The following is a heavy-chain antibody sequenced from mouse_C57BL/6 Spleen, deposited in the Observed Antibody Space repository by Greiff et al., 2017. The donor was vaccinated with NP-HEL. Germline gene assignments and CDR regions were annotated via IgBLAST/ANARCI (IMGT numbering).Heavy chain of an antibody. CDR2: IDPETGGT. V-gene: IGHV1-15*01. D-gene: IGHD2-4*01. J-gene: IGHJ4*01. CDR3: TSDDYYYAMDY. CDR1: GYTFTDYE. Sequence: QVQLQQSGAELVRPGASVTLSCKASGYTFTDYEMHWVKQTPVHGLEWIGAIDPETGGTAYNQKFKGKAILTADKSSSTAYMELRSLTSEDSAVYYCTSDDYYYAMDYWGQGTSVTVSS.